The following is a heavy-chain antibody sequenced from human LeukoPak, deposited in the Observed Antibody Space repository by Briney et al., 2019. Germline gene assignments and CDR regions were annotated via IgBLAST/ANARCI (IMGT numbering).Heavy chain of an antibody. V-gene: IGHV4-31*03. J-gene: IGHJ4*02. CDR2: IYYCGST. CDR1: GGSISSGGYY. Sequence: SETLSLTCTVSGGSISSGGYYWSWIRQHPGKGLEWIGYIYYCGSTYYNPSLKSRVTISVDTSKNQFSLKLSSVTAADTAVYYCASAGYSYGQLDYWGQGTLVTVSS. D-gene: IGHD5-18*01. CDR3: ASAGYSYGQLDY.